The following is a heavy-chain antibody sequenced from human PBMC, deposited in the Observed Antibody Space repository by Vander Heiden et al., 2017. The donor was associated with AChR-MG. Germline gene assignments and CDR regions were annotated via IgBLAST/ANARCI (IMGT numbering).Heavy chain of an antibody. CDR1: GGSFSGYY. CDR2: INHSGST. CDR3: ARVATMIVVVITPTNNQREDSYYYYMDV. D-gene: IGHD3-22*01. V-gene: IGHV4-34*01. J-gene: IGHJ6*03. Sequence: QVQLQQWGAGLLKPSETLSLTCAVYGGSFSGYYWRWIRQPPGKGLEWIGEINHSGSTNYNPSLKSRVTISVDTSKNQFSLKLSSVTAADTAVYYCARVATMIVVVITPTNNQREDSYYYYMDVWGKGTTVTVSS.